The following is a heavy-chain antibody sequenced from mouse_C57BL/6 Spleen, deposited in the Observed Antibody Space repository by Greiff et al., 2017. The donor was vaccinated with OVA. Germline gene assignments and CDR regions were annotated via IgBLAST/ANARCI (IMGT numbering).Heavy chain of an antibody. CDR3: AIGQLRLQGFAY. V-gene: IGHV1-74*01. J-gene: IGHJ3*01. CDR2: IHPSDSDT. D-gene: IGHD3-2*02. Sequence: VKQRPGQGLEWIGRIHPSDSDTNYNQKFKGKATLTVDKSSSTAYMQLSSLTSEDSAVYYCAIGQLRLQGFAYWGQGTLVTVSA.